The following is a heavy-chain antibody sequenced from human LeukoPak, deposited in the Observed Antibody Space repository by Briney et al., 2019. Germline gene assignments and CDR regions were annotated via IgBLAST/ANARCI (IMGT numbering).Heavy chain of an antibody. CDR1: GGSISSGDYY. Sequence: SETLSLTCTVSGGSISSGDYYWSWLRQPPGRGLEWLGYIYYSGSTYYNPSLKSRVTISVDTSKNQFSLKLSSVTAADTAVYYCATFRYYYDSSGYRYYFDYWGQGTLVTVSS. V-gene: IGHV4-30-4*01. CDR2: IYYSGST. J-gene: IGHJ4*02. D-gene: IGHD3-22*01. CDR3: ATFRYYYDSSGYRYYFDY.